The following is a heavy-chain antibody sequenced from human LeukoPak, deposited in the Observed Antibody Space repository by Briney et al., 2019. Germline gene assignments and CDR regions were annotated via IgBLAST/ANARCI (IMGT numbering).Heavy chain of an antibody. J-gene: IGHJ6*02. CDR2: ISYDGSNK. CDR3: AGREGSGWYWGGYYYYYGMDV. Sequence: PGRSLRLSCAASGFTFSSYAMHWVRQAPGKGLEWVAVISYDGSNKYYADSVKGRFTIPRDNSKNTLYLQMNSLRAEDTAVYYCAGREGSGWYWGGYYYYYGMDVWGQGTTVTVSS. V-gene: IGHV3-30-3*01. CDR1: GFTFSSYA. D-gene: IGHD6-19*01.